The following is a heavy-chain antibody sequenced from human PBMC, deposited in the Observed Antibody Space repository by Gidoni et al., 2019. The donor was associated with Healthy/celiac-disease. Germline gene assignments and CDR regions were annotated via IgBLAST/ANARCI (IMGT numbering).Heavy chain of an antibody. CDR2: IYYSGST. CDR3: ARDGTYYDFWSGYLARFYGMDV. CDR1: GGSISSYY. J-gene: IGHJ6*02. V-gene: IGHV4-59*01. Sequence: GGSISSYYWSWIRQPPGKGLEWIGYIYYSGSTNYNPSLKSRVTISVDTSKNQFSLKLSSVTAADTAVYYCARDGTYYDFWSGYLARFYGMDVWSQGTTVTVSS. D-gene: IGHD3-3*01.